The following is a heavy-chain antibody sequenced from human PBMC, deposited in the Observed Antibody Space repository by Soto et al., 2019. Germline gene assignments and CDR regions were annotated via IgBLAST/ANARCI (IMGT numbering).Heavy chain of an antibody. Sequence: PSETLSLTCAVYGGSFSGYYWSWIRQPPGKGLEWIGEINHSGSTNYNPSLKSRVTISVDTSKNQFSLKLSSVTAADTAVYYCARGDMRLRKYYYYYYMDVWGKGTTVTVSS. CDR3: ARGDMRLRKYYYYYYMDV. D-gene: IGHD6-25*01. J-gene: IGHJ6*03. V-gene: IGHV4-34*01. CDR1: GGSFSGYY. CDR2: INHSGST.